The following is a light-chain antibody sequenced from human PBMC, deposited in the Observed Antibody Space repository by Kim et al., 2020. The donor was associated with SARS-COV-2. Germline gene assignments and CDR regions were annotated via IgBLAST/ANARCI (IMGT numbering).Light chain of an antibody. Sequence: QSVLTQPPSASGAPGQSVTMSCSGNTSNIGSNTVNWYQQLPGTAPRLLLYANDQRPSGVPDRFSASKSGPSASLAISRLQSEDEADYYCAAWDDTPNDYVFGSGTKVTVL. CDR2: AND. J-gene: IGLJ1*01. V-gene: IGLV1-44*01. CDR1: TSNIGSNT. CDR3: AAWDDTPNDYV.